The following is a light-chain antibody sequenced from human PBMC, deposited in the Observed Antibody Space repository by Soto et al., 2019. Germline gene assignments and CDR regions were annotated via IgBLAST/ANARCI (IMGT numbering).Light chain of an antibody. J-gene: IGKJ1*01. CDR3: QQYDTSPET. CDR1: QSVSSSY. V-gene: IGKV3-20*01. CDR2: GTS. Sequence: EIVLTQSPGTLSLSPGDRATLSCRASQSVSSSYLAWYQHKPGQAPRLLMYGTSSRATGIPDRFSGSGSGTDFTLTISRLEPEDFAVYYCQQYDTSPETFGQGTKVEIK.